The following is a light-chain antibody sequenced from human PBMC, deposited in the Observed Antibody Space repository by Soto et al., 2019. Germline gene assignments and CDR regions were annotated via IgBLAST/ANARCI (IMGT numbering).Light chain of an antibody. V-gene: IGLV2-14*03. CDR1: SSDIGGFNF. Sequence: QSALTQPASVSGSPGQSITISCSGTSSDIGGFNFVSWYQQHPGKAPKLIIYEVSNRPSGVSSRFSGSKSGNTASLTISGLQAEDEADYHCSSYTSTTSLVLFGGGTKLTVL. CDR3: SSYTSTTSLVL. J-gene: IGLJ2*01. CDR2: EVS.